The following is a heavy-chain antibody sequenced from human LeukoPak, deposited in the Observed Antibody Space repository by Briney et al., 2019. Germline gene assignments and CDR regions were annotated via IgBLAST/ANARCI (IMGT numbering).Heavy chain of an antibody. Sequence: GGSLRLSFSSPGFNFNNYAMSSARQVPGKGLEWVSHIVASRGATFYAHSVKGRFTISRDHSKNTLYLQMNSLRAEDTALYYCAKGGYDDIEVGYFDSWGQGTLVTVSS. CDR1: GFNFNNYA. J-gene: IGHJ4*02. CDR2: IVASRGAT. CDR3: AKGGYDDIEVGYFDS. V-gene: IGHV3-23*01. D-gene: IGHD5-12*01.